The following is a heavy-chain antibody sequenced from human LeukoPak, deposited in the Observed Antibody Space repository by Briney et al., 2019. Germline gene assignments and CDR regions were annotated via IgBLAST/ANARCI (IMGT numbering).Heavy chain of an antibody. CDR2: MNPNSGNT. J-gene: IGHJ4*02. Sequence: GASVKVSCKASGYTFTSYDINWVRQATGQGLEWKGWMNPNSGNTGYAQKFQGRVTITRNTSISTAYMELSSLRSEDTAVYYCARGPTFAVASSSWRVGNYWGQGTLVTVSS. CDR1: GYTFTSYD. V-gene: IGHV1-8*03. D-gene: IGHD6-13*01. CDR3: ARGPTFAVASSSWRVGNY.